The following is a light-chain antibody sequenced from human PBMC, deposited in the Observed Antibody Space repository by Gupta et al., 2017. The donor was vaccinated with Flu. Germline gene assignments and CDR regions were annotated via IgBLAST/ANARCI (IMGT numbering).Light chain of an antibody. CDR3: ATWDDSLNGVV. V-gene: IGLV1-44*01. J-gene: IGLJ2*01. CDR1: GSNIGTNT. Sequence: QSVLTQPPSASGTPGQSVTISCSGRGSNIGTNTVNWFQQLPGTAPRLLIFSNDQRPSGVTDRFSDSKSGTSASLAISGLLSEDEAEYYCATWDDSLNGVVFGGGTKLTVL. CDR2: SND.